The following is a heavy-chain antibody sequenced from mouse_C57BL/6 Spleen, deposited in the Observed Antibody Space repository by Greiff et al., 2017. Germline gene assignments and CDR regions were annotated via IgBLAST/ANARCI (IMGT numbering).Heavy chain of an antibody. J-gene: IGHJ1*03. Sequence: QVQLKQSGAELVMPGASVKLSCKASGSTFPTSLIEWMKRNPGKSLEWIGNFHPSNDDTKYNEKFKGKATLTVEKSSSTVYLALSRLTSDDSAVYYCARGATVYFDVWGTGTTVTVSA. V-gene: IGHV1-47*01. CDR1: GSTFPTSL. CDR3: ARGATVYFDV. CDR2: FHPSNDDT. D-gene: IGHD1-1*01.